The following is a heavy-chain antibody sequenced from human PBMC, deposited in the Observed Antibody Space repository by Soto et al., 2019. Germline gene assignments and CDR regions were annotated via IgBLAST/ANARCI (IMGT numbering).Heavy chain of an antibody. J-gene: IGHJ6*02. Sequence: SETLSLTCTVSGGSISSYYWSWIRQPPGKGLEWIGYIYYSGSTNYNPSLKSRVTISVDTSKNQFSLKLSSVTAADTAVYYCARDLWFGEPYYYYGMDVWGQGTTVTVS. CDR1: GGSISSYY. V-gene: IGHV4-59*01. CDR2: IYYSGST. CDR3: ARDLWFGEPYYYYGMDV. D-gene: IGHD3-10*01.